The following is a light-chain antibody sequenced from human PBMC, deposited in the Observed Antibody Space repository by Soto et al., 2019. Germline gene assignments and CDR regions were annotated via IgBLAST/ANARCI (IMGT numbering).Light chain of an antibody. V-gene: IGKV3-15*01. CDR3: QQYNNWPPDRT. Sequence: EIVMTQSPATLSVSPGERATLSCRASQSVGRNLAWYQQKPGQAPRLLIYGASTSATGIPARFSGSGSGTEFTLTISSLQSEDFAIYFCQQYNNWPPDRTFGQGTKVEIK. CDR2: GAS. J-gene: IGKJ1*01. CDR1: QSVGRN.